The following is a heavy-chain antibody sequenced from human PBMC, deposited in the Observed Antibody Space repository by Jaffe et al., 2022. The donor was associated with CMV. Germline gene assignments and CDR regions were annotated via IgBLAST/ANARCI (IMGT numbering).Heavy chain of an antibody. D-gene: IGHD6-19*01. Sequence: EVQLLESGGGLVQPGGSLRLSCAASGFTFSSYAMSWVRQAPGKGLEWVSAISGTDGTTYYADSVKGRFTISRDNSKNTLYLQMNSLRAEDTAIYYCAKEGRISSGWFDYWGQGTLVTVSS. CDR3: AKEGRISSGWFDY. J-gene: IGHJ4*02. CDR2: ISGTDGTT. CDR1: GFTFSSYA. V-gene: IGHV3-23*01.